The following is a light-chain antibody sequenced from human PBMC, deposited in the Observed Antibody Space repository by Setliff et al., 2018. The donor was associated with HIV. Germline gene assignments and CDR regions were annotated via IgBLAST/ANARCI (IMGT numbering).Light chain of an antibody. Sequence: QPVVTQEPPFSVSPGGTVTLTCGLRSGSVSTGHFPSWYQQTPGQTPRMLIYSTNTRSSGVPDRFSGSILGNRAALTITGAQADDECDYYCVLYMGNGVSVFGGGTKVTVL. V-gene: IGLV8-61*01. CDR1: SGSVSTGHF. CDR2: STN. J-gene: IGLJ3*02. CDR3: VLYMGNGVSV.